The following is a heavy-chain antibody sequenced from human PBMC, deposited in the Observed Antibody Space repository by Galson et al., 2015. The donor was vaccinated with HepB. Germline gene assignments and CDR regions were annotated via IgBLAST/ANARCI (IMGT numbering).Heavy chain of an antibody. CDR2: INYDGSTT. CDR1: GFAFSDYW. D-gene: IGHD1-26*01. CDR3: VRRGTTVGASAGDY. J-gene: IGHJ4*02. V-gene: IGHV3-74*01. Sequence: SLRLSCAASGFAFSDYWMHWVRQAPGKGLVWVSRINYDGSTTIYADSVKGRFTISRDNAKNTLYLQMNSLRAEDTAVYYCVRRGTTVGASAGDYWGQGTLVTVSS.